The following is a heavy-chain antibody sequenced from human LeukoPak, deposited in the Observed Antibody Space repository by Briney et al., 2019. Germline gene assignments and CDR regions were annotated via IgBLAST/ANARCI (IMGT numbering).Heavy chain of an antibody. D-gene: IGHD1-26*01. Sequence: GGSLRLSCAASGFTFSDYYMSWIRQAPGKGLEWVSYISSSGNTIYYADSVKGRFTISRDNAKNSLYLQMNSLRAEDTAVYYCGKNRYSGSLSPFDIWGQGTMVTVSS. CDR3: GKNRYSGSLSPFDI. V-gene: IGHV3-11*01. CDR2: ISSSGNTI. CDR1: GFTFSDYY. J-gene: IGHJ3*02.